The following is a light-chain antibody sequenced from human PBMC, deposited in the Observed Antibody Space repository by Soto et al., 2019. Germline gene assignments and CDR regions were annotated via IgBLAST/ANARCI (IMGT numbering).Light chain of an antibody. Sequence: DIQMTQSPSSLSASVGDRVTITCRASQDIRIDLGWFQQKPGKAPKRLIYAASSLQSGVPTRFRGSGSGTEYTFTISSRQPEDFATYYCLQHTNYPLTFVQVTKVEI. CDR3: LQHTNYPLT. CDR1: QDIRID. CDR2: AAS. V-gene: IGKV1-17*01. J-gene: IGKJ1*01.